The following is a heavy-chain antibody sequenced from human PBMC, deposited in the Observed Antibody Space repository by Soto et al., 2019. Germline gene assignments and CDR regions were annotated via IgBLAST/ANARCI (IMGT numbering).Heavy chain of an antibody. J-gene: IGHJ5*02. V-gene: IGHV4-34*01. CDR1: GGSFSGYY. D-gene: IGHD6-13*01. Sequence: SETLSLTCAVHGGSFSGYYWSWIRQPPGKGLEWIGEINHSGSTNYNPSLKSRVTISVDTSKNQFSLKLSSVTAADTALYYCARARGRIAAASRGWFDPWGQGTLVTVSS. CDR3: ARARGRIAAASRGWFDP. CDR2: INHSGST.